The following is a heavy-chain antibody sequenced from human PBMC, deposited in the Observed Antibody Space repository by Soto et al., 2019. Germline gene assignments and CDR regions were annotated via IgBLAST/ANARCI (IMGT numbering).Heavy chain of an antibody. CDR1: GYTFTSYA. V-gene: IGHV1-69*13. CDR2: IIPIFGTA. Sequence: ASVKVSCKASGYTFTSYAMHWVRQAPGQGLEWMGGIIPIFGTANYAQKFQGRVTITADESTSTAYMELSSLRSEDTAVYYCASPSSIAAAGYFDYWGQGTLVTVSS. J-gene: IGHJ4*02. CDR3: ASPSSIAAAGYFDY. D-gene: IGHD6-13*01.